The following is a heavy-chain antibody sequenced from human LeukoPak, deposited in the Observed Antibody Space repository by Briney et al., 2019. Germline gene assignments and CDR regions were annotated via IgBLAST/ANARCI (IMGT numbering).Heavy chain of an antibody. V-gene: IGHV3-21*01. D-gene: IGHD2-15*01. CDR2: ISTSSSYI. CDR3: ARGADGVSSNSRGWFDP. CDR1: GFTFSRYS. J-gene: IGHJ5*02. Sequence: GGSLRLSCATSGFTFSRYSMNWVRQAPGKGLEWVSSISTSSSYIYYADSVKGRFTISRDNAKNSLYLQMNSLRAEDTAVYSCARGADGVSSNSRGWFDPWGQGTLVTVSS.